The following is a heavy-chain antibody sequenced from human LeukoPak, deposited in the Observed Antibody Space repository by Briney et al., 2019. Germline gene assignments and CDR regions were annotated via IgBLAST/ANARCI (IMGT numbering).Heavy chain of an antibody. CDR3: ARKYCSSTSCYAFDI. Sequence: ASVKVSCKASGYTFTSYGISWVRQAPGQGLEWMGWINPNSGGTNYAQKFQGRVTMTRDTSISTAYMELSRLRSDDTAVYYCARKYCSSTSCYAFDIWGQGAMVTVSS. D-gene: IGHD2-2*01. J-gene: IGHJ3*02. V-gene: IGHV1-2*02. CDR1: GYTFTSYG. CDR2: INPNSGGT.